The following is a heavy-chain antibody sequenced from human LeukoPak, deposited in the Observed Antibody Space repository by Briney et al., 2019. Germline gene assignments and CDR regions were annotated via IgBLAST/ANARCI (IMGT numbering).Heavy chain of an antibody. CDR2: IYYSGST. CDR1: GGSISSYY. V-gene: IGHV4-59*08. J-gene: IGHJ4*02. D-gene: IGHD2-2*01. Sequence: SETLSLTCTVSGGSISSYYWSWIRPPPGKGLEWIGYIYYSGSTNYNPSLKSRVTISVDTSKNQFSLELSSVTAADTAVYYCARHPRYCSSTSCYDYWGQGTLVTVSS. CDR3: ARHPRYCSSTSCYDY.